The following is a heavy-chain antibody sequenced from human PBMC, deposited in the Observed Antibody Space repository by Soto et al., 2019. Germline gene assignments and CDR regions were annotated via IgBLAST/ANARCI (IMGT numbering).Heavy chain of an antibody. J-gene: IGHJ5*02. CDR1: GGTXSSYT. V-gene: IGHV1-69*02. CDR2: IIPILGIA. D-gene: IGHD3-3*01. CDR3: ARAGPYDFWSGSFNWFDP. Sequence: ASVKVSCKASGGTXSSYTISWVRHAPGQGLEWMGRIIPILGIANYAQKFQGRVTITADKSTSTAYMELSSLRSEDTAVYYCARAGPYDFWSGSFNWFDPWGQGTLVTVSS.